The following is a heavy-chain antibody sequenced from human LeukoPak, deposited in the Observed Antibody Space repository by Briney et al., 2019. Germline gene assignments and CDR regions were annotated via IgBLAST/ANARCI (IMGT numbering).Heavy chain of an antibody. CDR2: ISAYNGNT. D-gene: IGHD5-12*01. J-gene: IGHJ4*02. V-gene: IGHV1-18*01. CDR3: ARDSRYSGYDYRDY. Sequence: GASVKVSCKASGYTFTSYGVTWVRQAPGQGLEWMGWISAYNGNTNYAQKLQDRVTMTTDISTSTAYMELRSLRSDDTAVYYCARDSRYSGYDYRDYWGQGTLVTVSS. CDR1: GYTFTSYG.